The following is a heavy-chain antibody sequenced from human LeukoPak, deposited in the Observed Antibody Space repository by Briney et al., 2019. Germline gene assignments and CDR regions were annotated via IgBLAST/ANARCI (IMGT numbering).Heavy chain of an antibody. Sequence: SVKVSCKASGGTFSSYTISWVRQAPGQGLEWMGRIIPILGIANYAQKFQGRVTITADKSTSTAYMELSSLRSEDTAVYYCASPRGGAKRWGYYFDYWGQGTLATVSS. CDR2: IIPILGIA. CDR1: GGTFSSYT. CDR3: ASPRGGAKRWGYYFDY. V-gene: IGHV1-69*02. D-gene: IGHD7-27*01. J-gene: IGHJ4*02.